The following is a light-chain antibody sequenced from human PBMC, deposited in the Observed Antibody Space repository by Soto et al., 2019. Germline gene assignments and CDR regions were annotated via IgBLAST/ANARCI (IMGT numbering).Light chain of an antibody. V-gene: IGKV2-30*01. CDR2: AAS. J-gene: IGKJ3*01. Sequence: DVVMTQSPLSLPVTLGQPASISCRSSQSLVYSDGNTYLNWYQQTPGQPPRLLIYAASTRATGIPDRFSGSGSGTDFTLTISRLEPEDFAVYYCQHYRSAPFTFGPGTKVDIK. CDR3: QHYRSAPFT. CDR1: QSLVYSDGNTY.